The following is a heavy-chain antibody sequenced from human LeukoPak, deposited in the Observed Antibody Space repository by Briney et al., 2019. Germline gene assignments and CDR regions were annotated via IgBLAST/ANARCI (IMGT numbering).Heavy chain of an antibody. CDR2: IKQDGSEK. CDR3: ARVYRSSSGYCFDY. CDR1: GVIYSSYW. D-gene: IGHD6-6*01. J-gene: IGHJ4*02. Sequence: GGSLRLSCAASGVIYSSYWMTWVRQAPGKGLEWVANIKQDGSEKYDVDSVKGRFTISRDNAQNSLYLQMNSLRAEDTAVYYCARVYRSSSGYCFDYWGQGTLVTVSS. V-gene: IGHV3-7*01.